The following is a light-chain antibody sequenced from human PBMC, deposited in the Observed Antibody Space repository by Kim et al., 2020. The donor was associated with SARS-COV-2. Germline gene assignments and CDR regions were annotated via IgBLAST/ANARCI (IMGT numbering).Light chain of an antibody. J-gene: IGKJ4*01. CDR2: GAS. Sequence: EIVMTQSPATLSVSPGERATLSCRASQSVSSNLAWYQQKPGQAPRLLIYGASIRATGIPARFSGSGSGTEFTLTISILQSEDFAVYYCQQYNNWLTFGGGTKVDIK. CDR1: QSVSSN. CDR3: QQYNNWLT. V-gene: IGKV3D-15*03.